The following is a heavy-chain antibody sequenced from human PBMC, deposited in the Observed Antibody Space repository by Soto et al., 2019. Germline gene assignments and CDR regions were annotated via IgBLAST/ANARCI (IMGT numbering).Heavy chain of an antibody. D-gene: IGHD2-2*01. V-gene: IGHV3-72*01. CDR3: TRVKSSTWGLDALDI. Sequence: EVQLVESGGGLVQPGGSLRLSCAASGFSFSDHYMDWVRQAPGKGLEWVGRVRNKVNSYTTEYAASVKGRFTVSRDDSKSALYLQMNSLEIEDTAVYYCTRVKSSTWGLDALDIWGRGTRVTVSS. CDR1: GFSFSDHY. J-gene: IGHJ3*02. CDR2: VRNKVNSYTT.